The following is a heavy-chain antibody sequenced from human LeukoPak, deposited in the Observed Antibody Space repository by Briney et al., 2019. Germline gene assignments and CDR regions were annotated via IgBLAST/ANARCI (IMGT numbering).Heavy chain of an antibody. V-gene: IGHV3-30-3*01. J-gene: IGHJ3*02. CDR1: GFTLGSYA. Sequence: GGSLSLSCAVSGFTLGSYAMHWVRQAPAKGLEWVAVISYAGSNKYYADSVKGGFTISRYNSKNTLYLQMNSLRAEDTAVYYCARDIWWSRDAFDIWGQGTMVTVSS. CDR2: ISYAGSNK. CDR3: ARDIWWSRDAFDI. D-gene: IGHD2-15*01.